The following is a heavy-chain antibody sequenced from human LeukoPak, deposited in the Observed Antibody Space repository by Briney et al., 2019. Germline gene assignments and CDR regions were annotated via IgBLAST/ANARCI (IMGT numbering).Heavy chain of an antibody. D-gene: IGHD5-24*01. Sequence: GGSLRLSCAASGFTFSIYWMTWVRQAPGKGLEWVANIKEVGSVKYYVDSVKGRFTISRDNAKKSLYLQMNNLRGEDTAVYFCARRWKLSLDVWGQGTTVTVSS. J-gene: IGHJ6*02. V-gene: IGHV3-7*01. CDR2: IKEVGSVK. CDR1: GFTFSIYW. CDR3: ARRWKLSLDV.